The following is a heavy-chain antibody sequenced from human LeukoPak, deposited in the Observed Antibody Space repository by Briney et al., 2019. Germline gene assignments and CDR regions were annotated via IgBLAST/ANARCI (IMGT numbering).Heavy chain of an antibody. CDR2: IYTSGST. J-gene: IGHJ4*02. V-gene: IGHV4-4*07. Sequence: PSETLSLTCTVFGDSISTFYWSWIRQPAGKGLEWIGHIYTSGSTNYNPSLKSRVTMSVDTSKNQFFLKLSSVTAADTAVYYCARGEVYYLAPRWGQGTLVTVSS. D-gene: IGHD3-10*01. CDR1: GDSISTFY. CDR3: ARGEVYYLAPR.